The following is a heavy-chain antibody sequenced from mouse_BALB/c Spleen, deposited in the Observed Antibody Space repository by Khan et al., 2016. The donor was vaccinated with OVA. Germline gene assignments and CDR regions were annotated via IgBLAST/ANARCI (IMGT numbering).Heavy chain of an antibody. V-gene: IGHV5-17*02. Sequence: VELVESGGGLVQPGGSRKLSCAASGFTFSRFGMHWVRQGPEKGLEWVAYISSGSSTIYYADTVKGRATISRDNPKNTLFLQMTSLRSEDTAMYCCGRDSSFDYWGQGTTVTVSS. CDR3: GRDSSFDY. CDR2: ISSGSSTI. J-gene: IGHJ2*01. CDR1: GFTFSRFG.